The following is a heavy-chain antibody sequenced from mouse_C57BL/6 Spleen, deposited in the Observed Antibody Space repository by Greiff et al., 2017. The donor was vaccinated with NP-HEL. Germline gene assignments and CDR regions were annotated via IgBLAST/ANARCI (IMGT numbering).Heavy chain of an antibody. CDR2: IRSKSNNYAT. D-gene: IGHD1-1*01. V-gene: IGHV10-1*01. J-gene: IGHJ4*01. CDR1: GFSFNTYA. Sequence: EVKLMESGGGLVQPKGSLKLSCAASGFSFNTYAMNWVRQAPGKGLEWVARIRSKSNNYATYYADSVKDRFTISRDDSESMLYLQMNNLKTEDTAMYYCVRHYYGSLYAMDYWGQGTSVTVSS. CDR3: VRHYYGSLYAMDY.